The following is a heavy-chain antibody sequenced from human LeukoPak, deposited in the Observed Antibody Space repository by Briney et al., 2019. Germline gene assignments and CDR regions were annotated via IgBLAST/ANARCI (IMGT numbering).Heavy chain of an antibody. CDR2: IYPGDSDT. V-gene: IGHV5-51*01. J-gene: IGHJ4*02. D-gene: IGHD3-22*01. CDR1: GYSFSNYW. CDR3: ARGSNSGYYSSDY. Sequence: GESLKISCKGSGYSFSNYWIGWVRQMPGKGLEWMGIIYPGDSDTRYSPSFQGQVTISADKSISTAYLQWSSLKASDTAMYYCARGSNSGYYSSDYWGQGTLVTVSS.